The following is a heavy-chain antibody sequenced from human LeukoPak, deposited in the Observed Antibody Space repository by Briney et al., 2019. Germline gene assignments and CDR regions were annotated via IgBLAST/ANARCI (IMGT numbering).Heavy chain of an antibody. D-gene: IGHD3-9*01. V-gene: IGHV3-48*01. Sequence: GGSLRLSCVASGFTFTDYSVNWVRQAPGKGLEWLSYINIGSDKIDYADSVKGRFTISRDNAKNSLFLQMNSLRAEDTAVYYCARDRDWDFDYWGQGVLVTVSS. J-gene: IGHJ4*02. CDR3: ARDRDWDFDY. CDR1: GFTFTDYS. CDR2: INIGSDKI.